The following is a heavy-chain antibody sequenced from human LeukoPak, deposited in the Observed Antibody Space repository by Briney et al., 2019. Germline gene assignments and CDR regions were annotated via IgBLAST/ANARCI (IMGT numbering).Heavy chain of an antibody. Sequence: GGSLRLSCAASGFTFSTYAMSWVRQAPGKGLEWVSCINGRGVSTYYADSVKGRFTISRDNSQNTLYLQMNSLRADDTAVYYCAKVATWTYFDSWGQGTLVTVSS. V-gene: IGHV3-23*01. CDR1: GFTFSTYA. CDR2: INGRGVST. CDR3: AKVATWTYFDS. D-gene: IGHD3/OR15-3a*01. J-gene: IGHJ4*02.